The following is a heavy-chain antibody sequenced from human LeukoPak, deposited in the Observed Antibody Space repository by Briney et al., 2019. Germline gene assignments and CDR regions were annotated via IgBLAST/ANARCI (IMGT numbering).Heavy chain of an antibody. CDR3: ARDGRRTGTSDY. CDR2: FYRSGTT. V-gene: IGHV4-30-2*01. Sequence: SETLSLTCTVSGGSVNSGDHYWSWIRQPPGKGLEWIGYFYRSGTTYYNPSLKSRVTMLVDRSKNQLSLKLTSVTAADTAVYYCARDGRRTGTSDYWGQGTLVTVSS. D-gene: IGHD2-15*01. CDR1: GGSVNSGDHY. J-gene: IGHJ4*02.